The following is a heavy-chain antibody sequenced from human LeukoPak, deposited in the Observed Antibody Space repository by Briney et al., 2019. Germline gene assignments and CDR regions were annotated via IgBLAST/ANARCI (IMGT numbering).Heavy chain of an antibody. D-gene: IGHD1-26*01. CDR3: AREFSGYIDF. CDR1: GYTFINYY. J-gene: IGHJ4*02. V-gene: IGHV1-46*01. CDR2: INPSGGGT. Sequence: ASVKVSCWAAGYTFINYYMHWVRQAPGQGLEWMGIINPSGGGTSYAQKFQGRVTMTRDTSTSTVYMEVSSLRSEDTAVYYCAREFSGYIDFWGQGTLVTVSS.